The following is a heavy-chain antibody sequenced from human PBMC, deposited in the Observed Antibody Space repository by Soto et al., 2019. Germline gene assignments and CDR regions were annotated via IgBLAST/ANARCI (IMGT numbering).Heavy chain of an antibody. D-gene: IGHD2-15*01. CDR1: GFTFSSYW. CDR2: INSDGSST. Sequence: EVQLVESGGGLVQPGGSLRLSCAASGFTFSSYWMHWFRQAPGKWLVWISRINSDGSSTSYADSVKGRFTISRDNAKNTLYLQMNSLRAEDTAVYYCARGGGWVEDSPTDYWGQGALDTVFS. V-gene: IGHV3-74*01. J-gene: IGHJ4*02. CDR3: ARGGGWVEDSPTDY.